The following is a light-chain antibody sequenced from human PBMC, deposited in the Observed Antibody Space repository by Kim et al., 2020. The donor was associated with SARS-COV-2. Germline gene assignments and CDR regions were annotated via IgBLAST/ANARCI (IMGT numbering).Light chain of an antibody. V-gene: IGKV1-39*01. CDR3: QQSYSTPIT. CDR1: QSISSY. Sequence: ASVGDRVTITCRARQSISSYLNWYQQKPGKAPKLLIYAASSLQSGVPSRFSGSGSGTDFTLTISSLQPEDFATYYCQQSYSTPITFGPGTKVDIK. J-gene: IGKJ3*01. CDR2: AAS.